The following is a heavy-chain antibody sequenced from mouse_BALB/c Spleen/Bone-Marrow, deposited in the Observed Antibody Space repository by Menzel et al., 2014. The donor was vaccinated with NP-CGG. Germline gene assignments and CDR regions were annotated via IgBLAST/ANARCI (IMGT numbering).Heavy chain of an antibody. CDR2: ISNGSSTI. CDR1: GFTFSSFG. J-gene: IGHJ4*01. D-gene: IGHD2-4*01. CDR3: ARKGAMITHYYAMDY. V-gene: IGHV5-17*02. Sequence: EVQLVESGGGLVQPGGSRKLSCAASGFTFSSFGMHWVRQVPEKGLEWVAYISNGSSTIYYADTVKGRFTISRDNPKNTLFLQMTSLRSEDTAMYYCARKGAMITHYYAMDYWGQGTSVTVSS.